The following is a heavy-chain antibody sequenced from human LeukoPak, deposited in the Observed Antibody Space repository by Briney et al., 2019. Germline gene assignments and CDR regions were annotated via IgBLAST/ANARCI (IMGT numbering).Heavy chain of an antibody. CDR2: IYYSGST. J-gene: IGHJ4*02. Sequence: SETLSLTCTVSGVSISSYYWSWIRQPPGKGLEWIGYIYYSGSTRHNPSLKSRVTISVDTSKNLFSLKLTSVTAADTAVYYCARDSGSQNYWGQGTLVTVSS. CDR3: ARDSGSQNY. D-gene: IGHD1-26*01. CDR1: GVSISSYY. V-gene: IGHV4-59*12.